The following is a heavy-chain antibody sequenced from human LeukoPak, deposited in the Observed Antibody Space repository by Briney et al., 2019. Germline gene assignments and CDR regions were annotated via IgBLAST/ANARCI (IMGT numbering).Heavy chain of an antibody. CDR1: GYTFTGYY. CDR2: INPNSGCT. V-gene: IGHV1-2*06. Sequence: ASVKVSCKASGYTFTGYYMHWVRQAPGQGLEWMGRINPNSGCTNYAQKFQGRVTMTRDTSISTAYMELSRLRSDDTAVYYCARDVDTAMVTVFDPWGQGTLVTVSS. D-gene: IGHD5-18*01. J-gene: IGHJ5*02. CDR3: ARDVDTAMVTVFDP.